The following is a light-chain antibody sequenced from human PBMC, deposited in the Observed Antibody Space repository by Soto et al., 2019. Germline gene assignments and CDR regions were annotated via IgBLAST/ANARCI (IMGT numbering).Light chain of an antibody. CDR3: QQYAGSST. V-gene: IGKV3-20*01. J-gene: IGKJ1*01. CDR2: GAS. CDR1: QSVSSSS. Sequence: EIVLTQSPGTLSLSPGERATLSCRASQSVSSSSLAWYQQKPGQAPRLLIFGASSRATAIPDRFSGSGSGTDFTLTISRLEPEDFAVYYXQQYAGSSTFGQGTKVEIK.